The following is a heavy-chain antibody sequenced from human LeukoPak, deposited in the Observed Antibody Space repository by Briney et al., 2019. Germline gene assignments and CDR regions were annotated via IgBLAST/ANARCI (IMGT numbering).Heavy chain of an antibody. V-gene: IGHV3-21*01. Sequence: GESLRLSCAASGFSFSSYTMNWVRQAPGKGLEWVSIISSSISYIYYADSVKGRFTISRDNAKNALYLQMNSLRVEDTAVYYCARDGRCGGDCYASWGQGTLVTVS. CDR1: GFSFSSYT. CDR3: ARDGRCGGDCYAS. D-gene: IGHD2-21*02. J-gene: IGHJ4*02. CDR2: ISSSISYI.